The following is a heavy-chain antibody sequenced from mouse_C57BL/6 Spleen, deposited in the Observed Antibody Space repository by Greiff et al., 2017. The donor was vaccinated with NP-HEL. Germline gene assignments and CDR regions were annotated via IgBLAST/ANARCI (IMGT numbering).Heavy chain of an antibody. CDR3: ARHASYYYGSSYDYAMDY. V-gene: IGHV2-6-1*01. J-gene: IGHJ4*01. Sequence: QVQLKQSGPGLVAPSQSLSITCTVSGFSLTSYGVHWVRQPPGKGLEWLVVIWSDGSTTYNSALKSRLSISKDNSKSQVFLKMNSLQTDDTAMYYCARHASYYYGSSYDYAMDYWGQGTSVTVSS. CDR1: GFSLTSYG. D-gene: IGHD1-1*01. CDR2: IWSDGST.